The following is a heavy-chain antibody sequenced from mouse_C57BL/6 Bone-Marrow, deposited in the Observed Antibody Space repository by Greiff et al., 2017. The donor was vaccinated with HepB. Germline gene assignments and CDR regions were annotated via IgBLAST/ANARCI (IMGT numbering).Heavy chain of an antibody. CDR1: GFTFSDYY. Sequence: EVKLVESGGGLVQPGGSLKLSCAASGFTFSDYYMYWVRQTPEKRLEWVAYISNGGGSTYYPDTVKGRFTISRDNAENTLYLQMSRLKSEDTAMYYWARHDGSSYDWYVDVWGRGNTVTV. V-gene: IGHV5-12*01. D-gene: IGHD1-1*01. CDR3: ARHDGSSYDWYVDV. J-gene: IGHJ1*03. CDR2: ISNGGGST.